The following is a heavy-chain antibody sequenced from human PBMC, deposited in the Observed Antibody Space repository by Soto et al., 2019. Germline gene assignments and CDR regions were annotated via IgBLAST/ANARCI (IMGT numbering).Heavy chain of an antibody. Sequence: PGGSLRLSCAASGFTFSSYAMSWVRQAPGKGLEWVSAISGSGGSTYYADSVKGRFTISRDNSKNTLYLQMNSLRAEDTAVYYCAKSITMIVVELYYFDYWGQGALVTVSS. J-gene: IGHJ4*02. V-gene: IGHV3-23*01. D-gene: IGHD3-22*01. CDR2: ISGSGGST. CDR1: GFTFSSYA. CDR3: AKSITMIVVELYYFDY.